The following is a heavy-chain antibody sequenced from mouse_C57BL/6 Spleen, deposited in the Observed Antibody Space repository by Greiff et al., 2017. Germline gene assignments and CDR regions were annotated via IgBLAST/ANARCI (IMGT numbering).Heavy chain of an antibody. J-gene: IGHJ4*01. V-gene: IGHV8-12*01. CDR3: ARAGITTVVDRYYAMDY. Sequence: QVTLKVSGPGILQSSQTLSLTCSFSGFSLSTSGMGVSWIRQPSGKGLEWLAHIYWDDDKRYNPSLKSRLTISKDTSRNQVFLKITSVDTADTATYYCARAGITTVVDRYYAMDYWGQGTSVTVSS. CDR1: GFSLSTSGMG. CDR2: IYWDDDK. D-gene: IGHD1-1*01.